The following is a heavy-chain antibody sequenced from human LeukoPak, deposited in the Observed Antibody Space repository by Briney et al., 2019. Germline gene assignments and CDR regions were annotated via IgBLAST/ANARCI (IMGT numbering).Heavy chain of an antibody. CDR2: TYYRSKWYK. D-gene: IGHD6-19*01. J-gene: IGHJ4*02. V-gene: IGHV6-1*01. CDR3: ARGDSSGWSDFDY. CDR1: GDSVSSNSAA. Sequence: SQTLSLTCAISGDSVSSNSAAWNWIRQSPSRGLEWLGRTYYRSKWYKDYAVYVKSRITINPDTSKNQCSLQLNAVSPEDRAGYYCARGDSSGWSDFDYWGQGTLVTVSS.